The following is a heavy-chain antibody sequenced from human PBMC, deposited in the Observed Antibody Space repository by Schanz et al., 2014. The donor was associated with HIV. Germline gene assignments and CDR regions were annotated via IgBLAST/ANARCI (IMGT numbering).Heavy chain of an antibody. V-gene: IGHV3-7*01. J-gene: IGHJ4*02. CDR2: INGDETEK. Sequence: EVQLAESGGALVQPGGSLRLSCAVSGLTFRNYWMAWVRQAPGKGLEGVANINGDETEKYYVDSVRGRFTISRDNAKNSLYLQMNSLRDDDMAVYYCTTDQFGGYFVHWGQGALVTVSS. D-gene: IGHD5-12*01. CDR3: TTDQFGGYFVH. CDR1: GLTFRNYW.